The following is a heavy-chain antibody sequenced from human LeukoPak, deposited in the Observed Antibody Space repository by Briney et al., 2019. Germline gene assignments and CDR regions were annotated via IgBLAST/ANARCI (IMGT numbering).Heavy chain of an antibody. V-gene: IGHV3-48*03. D-gene: IGHD3-9*01. J-gene: IGHJ4*02. CDR1: GFTFSSYE. CDR3: ARGGVGGRYPHY. Sequence: GGSLRLSCAASGFTFSSYEMNWVRQAPGKGLEWVSYISSSGSTIYYADSVKGRFTISRDNAKNSLYLQMNSLRAEDTALYYCARGGVGGRYPHYWGQGTLVTVSS. CDR2: ISSSGSTI.